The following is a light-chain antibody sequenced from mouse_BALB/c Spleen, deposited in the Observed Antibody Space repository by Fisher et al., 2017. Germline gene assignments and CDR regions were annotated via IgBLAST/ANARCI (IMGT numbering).Light chain of an antibody. CDR1: SSVNY. CDR2: DTS. CDR3: FQGSGYPFT. Sequence: DIVITQTTAIMSASLGEKVTMSCRASSSVNYMYWYQQKSSTSPKLWIYDTSKLASGVPGRFSGSGSGNSYSLTISSMEAEDVATYYCFQGSGYPFTFGSGTKLEIK. J-gene: IGKJ4*01. V-gene: IGKV4-63*01.